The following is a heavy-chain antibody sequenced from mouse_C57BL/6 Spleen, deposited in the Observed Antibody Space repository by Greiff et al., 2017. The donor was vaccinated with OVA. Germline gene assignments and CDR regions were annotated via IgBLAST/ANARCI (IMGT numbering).Heavy chain of an antibody. D-gene: IGHD1-1*01. Sequence: QVQLQQPGAELVKPGASVKLSCKASGYTSTSYWMHWVKQRPGRGLELIGRIDPNSGGTKYNEKFKSKATLTVDKPSSTAYMQLSSLTSEDSAVYYCARDYYGRELDYWGQGTTLTVSS. CDR3: ARDYYGRELDY. V-gene: IGHV1-72*01. CDR1: GYTSTSYW. J-gene: IGHJ2*01. CDR2: IDPNSGGT.